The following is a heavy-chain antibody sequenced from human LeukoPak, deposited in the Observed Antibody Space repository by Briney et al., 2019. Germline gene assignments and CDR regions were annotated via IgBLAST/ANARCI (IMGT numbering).Heavy chain of an antibody. CDR3: ARSRPYYYDSSGYDAFDI. CDR2: IYYSGST. Sequence: SETLSLTCTVSGGSISSSSYYWGWIRQPPGKGLEWIGSIYYSGSTYYNPSLKSRVTISVDTSKNQFSLKLSSVTAADTAVYYCARSRPYYYDSSGYDAFDIWGQGTMVTVSS. D-gene: IGHD3-22*01. V-gene: IGHV4-39*01. CDR1: GGSISSSSYY. J-gene: IGHJ3*02.